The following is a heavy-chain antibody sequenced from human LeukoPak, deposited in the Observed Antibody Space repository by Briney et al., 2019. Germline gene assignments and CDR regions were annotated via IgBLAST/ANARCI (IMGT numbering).Heavy chain of an antibody. CDR2: IYTSGST. V-gene: IGHV4-4*07. Sequence: SETLSLTCTVSGGSISSYYWSWIRQPAGKGLGWIGRIYTSGSTNYSPSLKSRVTMSVDTSKNQFSLKLSSVTAADTAVYYCARDGWIQLWLGAFDIWGQGTMVTVSS. J-gene: IGHJ3*02. D-gene: IGHD5-18*01. CDR1: GGSISSYY. CDR3: ARDGWIQLWLGAFDI.